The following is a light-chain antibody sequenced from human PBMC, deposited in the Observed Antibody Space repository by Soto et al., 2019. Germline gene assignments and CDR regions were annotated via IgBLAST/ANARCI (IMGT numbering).Light chain of an antibody. CDR2: KAS. J-gene: IGKJ1*01. CDR1: QGISSA. Sequence: AIQLTQSPSSLSASVGARVTITCRASQGISSALAWYQQKTGKAPKLLIYKASTLKSGVPSRFSGSGSGTEFTLTIGSLQPDDLATYYCQHYNSYSEAFGQGTKVDIK. V-gene: IGKV1-13*02. CDR3: QHYNSYSEA.